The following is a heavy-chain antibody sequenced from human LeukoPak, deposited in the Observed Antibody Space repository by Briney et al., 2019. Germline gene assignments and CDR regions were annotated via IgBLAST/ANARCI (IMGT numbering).Heavy chain of an antibody. J-gene: IGHJ4*02. CDR3: ARDGYSGYDGAND. CDR2: IWYDGSNK. D-gene: IGHD5-12*01. V-gene: IGHV3-33*01. CDR1: GFTFSSYG. Sequence: GGSLRLSCAASGFTFSSYGLHWVRQAPGKGLEWVAVIWYDGSNKYYADSVKGRFTISRDNSKNTLYLQMNSLRAEDTAVYYCARDGYSGYDGANDWGQGTLVTVSS.